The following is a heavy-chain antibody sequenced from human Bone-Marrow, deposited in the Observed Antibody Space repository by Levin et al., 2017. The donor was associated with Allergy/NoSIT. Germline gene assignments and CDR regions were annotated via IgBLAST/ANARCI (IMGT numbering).Heavy chain of an antibody. CDR1: GGSISSSSYY. J-gene: IGHJ4*02. D-gene: IGHD4-17*01. V-gene: IGHV4-39*01. Sequence: SETLSLTCTVSGGSISSSSYYWGWIRQPPGKGLEWIGSIYYSGSTYYNPSLKSRVTISVDTSKNQFSLKLSSVTAADTAVYYCARLCLLHDYGDHAFDYWGQGTLVTVSS. CDR2: IYYSGST. CDR3: ARLCLLHDYGDHAFDY.